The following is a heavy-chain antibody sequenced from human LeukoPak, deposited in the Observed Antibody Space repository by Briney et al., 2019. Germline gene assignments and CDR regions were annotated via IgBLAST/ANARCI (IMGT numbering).Heavy chain of an antibody. CDR1: GFTFSSYA. CDR2: IWSDGINK. J-gene: IGHJ4*02. V-gene: IGHV3-33*08. CDR3: ARDELSSYYFDY. D-gene: IGHD3-16*02. Sequence: PGRSLRLSCAASGFTFSSYAMHWVRQAPGKGLEWVAVIWSDGINKFYADSVKGRFTISRDNSKNTLDPQMNSLRAEDTAVYYCARDELSSYYFDYWGQGTLVTVSS.